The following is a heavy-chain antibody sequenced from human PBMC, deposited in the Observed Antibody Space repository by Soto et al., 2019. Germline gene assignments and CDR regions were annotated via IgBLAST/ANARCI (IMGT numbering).Heavy chain of an antibody. J-gene: IGHJ4*02. CDR1: GFTFTDHY. CDR2: IGNKANSYVT. CDR3: TREISPGNKYRPHFDY. D-gene: IGHD6-6*01. Sequence: GGSLRLSCAASGFTFTDHYMDWVRQAPGKGQERVGRIGNKANSYVTQYTASVRGRFTFSRDDSKNSVYVQMNSLKTEDTAVYFCTREISPGNKYRPHFDYWGQGSPETVSS. V-gene: IGHV3-72*01.